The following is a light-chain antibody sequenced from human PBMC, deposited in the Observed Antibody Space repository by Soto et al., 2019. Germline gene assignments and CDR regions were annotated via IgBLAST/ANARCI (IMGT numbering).Light chain of an antibody. V-gene: IGKV1-39*01. Sequence: DIQMTQSPSSLSASVGDRVTITCRASQSIISYLNWYQQKPGKAPKLLIYAASSLQSGVPSRFSGSGSGTDFTLTISSLQPKDFATYYCQQSYSTPLTFGGGTKV. CDR1: QSIISY. J-gene: IGKJ4*01. CDR3: QQSYSTPLT. CDR2: AAS.